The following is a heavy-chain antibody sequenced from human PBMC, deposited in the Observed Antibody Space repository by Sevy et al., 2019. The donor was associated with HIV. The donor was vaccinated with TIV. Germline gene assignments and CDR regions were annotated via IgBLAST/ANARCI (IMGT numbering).Heavy chain of an antibody. V-gene: IGHV4-4*02. Sequence: SETLSLTCAVSGGSISSSNWWSWVRQPPGKGLEWIGEIYHSGSTNYNPSLKSRVTISVDKSKNQFSLKLSSVTAADTAVYYCAREIMGVMDGSSGYQYFDYWGQGTLVTVSS. CDR1: GGSISSSNW. J-gene: IGHJ4*02. D-gene: IGHD3-22*01. CDR2: IYHSGST. CDR3: AREIMGVMDGSSGYQYFDY.